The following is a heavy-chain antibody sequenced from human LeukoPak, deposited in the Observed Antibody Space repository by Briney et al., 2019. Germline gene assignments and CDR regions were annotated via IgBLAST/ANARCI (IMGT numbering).Heavy chain of an antibody. CDR3: AREGALRGWWYFDL. CDR1: GYTFTSYG. CDR2: INPNSGGT. J-gene: IGHJ2*01. V-gene: IGHV1-18*01. D-gene: IGHD3-22*01. Sequence: ASVKVSCKASGYTFTSYGISWVRQAPGQGLEWMGWINPNSGGTNYAQKFQGRVTMTRDMSTSTVYMELSSLRSEDTAVYYCAREGALRGWWYFDLWGRGTLVTVSS.